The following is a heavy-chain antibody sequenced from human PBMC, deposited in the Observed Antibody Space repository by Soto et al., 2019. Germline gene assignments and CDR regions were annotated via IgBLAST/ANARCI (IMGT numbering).Heavy chain of an antibody. CDR2: FSGSGGST. J-gene: IGHJ4*02. Sequence: GGSLRLSCAASGFTFSSYAMSWVRQAPGKGLEWVSAFSGSGGSTYYADSVKGRFTISRANSKNTLYLQMNSLRAEDTAVYYCAKDSPGYSSVRGNFDYWGQGTLVTVSS. CDR1: GFTFSSYA. D-gene: IGHD6-19*01. V-gene: IGHV3-23*01. CDR3: AKDSPGYSSVRGNFDY.